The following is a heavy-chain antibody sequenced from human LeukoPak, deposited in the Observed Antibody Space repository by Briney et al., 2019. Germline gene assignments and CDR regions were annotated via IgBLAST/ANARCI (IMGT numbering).Heavy chain of an antibody. CDR1: GFTFTNYW. J-gene: IGHJ4*02. D-gene: IGHD3-16*01. Sequence: PGGSLRLSCAASGFTFTNYWMLWVRQAPGKGLVWVSYIGNDGSTTNYADSVKGRFTVSRDNTKNTVYLQMNNLGAEDTAVYYCARGAWGYSVHFDNWGQGALVTVSS. CDR3: ARGAWGYSVHFDN. V-gene: IGHV3-74*01. CDR2: IGNDGSTT.